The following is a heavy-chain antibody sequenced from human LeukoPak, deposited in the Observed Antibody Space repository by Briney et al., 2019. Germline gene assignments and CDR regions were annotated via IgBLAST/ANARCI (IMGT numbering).Heavy chain of an antibody. J-gene: IGHJ4*02. Sequence: GGSLRLSCAASGFTFSSYAMSWVRQAPGKGLEWVSAISGSGGSTYYADSVKGRFTIPRDNSKNTLYLQMNSLRAEDTAVYYCAKAGYYSRTLDYWGQGTLVTVSS. CDR2: ISGSGGST. CDR3: AKAGYYSRTLDY. V-gene: IGHV3-23*01. D-gene: IGHD3-10*01. CDR1: GFTFSSYA.